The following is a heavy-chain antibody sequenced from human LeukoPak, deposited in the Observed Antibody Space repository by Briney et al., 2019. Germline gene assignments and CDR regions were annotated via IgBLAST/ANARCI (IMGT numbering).Heavy chain of an antibody. Sequence: PSETLSLTCTVYGGSFSAYYWSWIRQPPGKGLEWIGEVNPSGSTNYNPSLESRVAMSVDTSKSHFSLKLSSVTAADTAVYYCATRDYWGQGTLVTVSS. CDR2: VNPSGST. CDR3: ATRDY. J-gene: IGHJ4*02. CDR1: GGSFSAYY. V-gene: IGHV4-34*01.